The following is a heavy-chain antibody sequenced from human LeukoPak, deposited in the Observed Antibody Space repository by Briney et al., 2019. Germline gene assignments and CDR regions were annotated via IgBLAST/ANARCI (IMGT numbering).Heavy chain of an antibody. Sequence: PGGSLRLSCAASGFTFSSYAMSWVRQAPGKGLEWVSAISGSGGSTYYADSVKGRFTISRDNSKNTLYLQMNSPRAEDTAVYYCAKGGPAYIYYYYGMDVWGQGTTVTVSS. CDR3: AKGGPAYIYYYYGMDV. V-gene: IGHV3-23*01. J-gene: IGHJ6*02. D-gene: IGHD4-4*01. CDR1: GFTFSSYA. CDR2: ISGSGGST.